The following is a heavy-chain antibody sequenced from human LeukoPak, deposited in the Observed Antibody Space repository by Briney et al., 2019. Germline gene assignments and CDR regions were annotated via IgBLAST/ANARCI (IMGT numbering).Heavy chain of an antibody. CDR3: ARHSRGITAAPSTFDS. V-gene: IGHV4-39*01. D-gene: IGHD6-13*01. CDR1: GGSISSSIYY. CDR2: IYYSGST. J-gene: IGHJ4*02. Sequence: PSETLSLTCTVSGGSISSSIYYWGWIRQPPGKGLEWIGSIYYSGSTYYNPSLKSRVTISVDTSKNQFSLRLSSVTAADTAVYYCARHSRGITAAPSTFDSWGQGTPVTVSS.